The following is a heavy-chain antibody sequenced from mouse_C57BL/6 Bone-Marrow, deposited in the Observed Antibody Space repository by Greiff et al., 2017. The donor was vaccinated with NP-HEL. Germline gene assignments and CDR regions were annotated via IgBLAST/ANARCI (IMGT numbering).Heavy chain of an antibody. CDR2: INPYNGGT. D-gene: IGHD2-4*01. CDR1: GYTFTDYY. Sequence: EVKLQQSGPVLVKPGASVKMSCKASGYTFTDYYMNWVKQSHGKSLEWIGVINPYNGGTSYNQKFKGKATLTVDKSSSTAYMELNSLTSEDSAVYYCAREVSTMITIFDYWGQGTTLTVSS. V-gene: IGHV1-19*01. CDR3: AREVSTMITIFDY. J-gene: IGHJ2*01.